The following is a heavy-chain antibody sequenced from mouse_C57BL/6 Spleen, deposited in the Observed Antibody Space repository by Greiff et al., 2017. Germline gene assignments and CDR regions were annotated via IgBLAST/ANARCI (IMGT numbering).Heavy chain of an antibody. CDR1: GYSITSGYY. CDR2: ISYDGSN. Sequence: EVKLVESGPGLVKPSQSLSLTCSVTGYSITSGYYWNWIRQFPGNKLEWMGYISYDGSNNYNPSLKNRISITRDTSKNQFFLKLNSVTTEDTATYYCARDVPGAWFAYWGQGTLVTVSA. CDR3: ARDVPGAWFAY. D-gene: IGHD5-1*01. V-gene: IGHV3-6*01. J-gene: IGHJ3*01.